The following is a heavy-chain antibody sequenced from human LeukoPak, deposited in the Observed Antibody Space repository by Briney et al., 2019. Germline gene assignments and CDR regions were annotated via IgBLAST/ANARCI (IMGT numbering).Heavy chain of an antibody. V-gene: IGHV3-23*01. CDR2: ISGSGGST. Sequence: GGSLRLSCAASGFTFSSYAMSWVRQAPGKGLEWVSAISGSGGSTYYADSVKGRFTISRDNSKNTLYLQMNSLRAEDTAVYYCAKSPSGGFGELRYFDYWGQGTLVIVSS. CDR1: GFTFSSYA. D-gene: IGHD3-10*01. J-gene: IGHJ4*02. CDR3: AKSPSGGFGELRYFDY.